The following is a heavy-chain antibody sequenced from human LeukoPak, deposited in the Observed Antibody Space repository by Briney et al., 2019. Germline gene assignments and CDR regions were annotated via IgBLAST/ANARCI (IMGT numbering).Heavy chain of an antibody. Sequence: SETLSLTCAVYGGSFSGYYWSWIRQPPGKGLEWIGEINHSGSTNYNSSLKSRVTISVDTSKNQFSLKLSSVTAADTAVYYCARVYKWGYQLLYYFDYWDREPWSPSPQ. D-gene: IGHD2-2*01. CDR2: INHSGST. J-gene: IGHJ4*02. V-gene: IGHV4-34*01. CDR1: GGSFSGYY. CDR3: ARVYKWGYQLLYYFDY.